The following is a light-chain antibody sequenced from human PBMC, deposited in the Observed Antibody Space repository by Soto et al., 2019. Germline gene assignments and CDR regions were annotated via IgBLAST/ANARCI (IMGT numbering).Light chain of an antibody. CDR3: QQSYSSPLT. CDR1: QSINNY. CDR2: SAS. Sequence: DVQMTQSPSSLSASVGDTVTITCRASQSINNYLNWYEQKPGEAPKLLMYSASTLQSGVPSRFSGSGTGTDFTLTITSLQPEDFAVYYCQQSYSSPLTFGGGTKVEL. V-gene: IGKV1-39*01. J-gene: IGKJ4*01.